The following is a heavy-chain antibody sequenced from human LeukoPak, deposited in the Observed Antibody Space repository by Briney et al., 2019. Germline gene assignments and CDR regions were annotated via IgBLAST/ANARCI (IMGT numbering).Heavy chain of an antibody. V-gene: IGHV3-7*01. Sequence: GGSLRLSCAASGFTFSSYWMSWVRQAPGKGLEWVANIKQDGSEKYYVDSVKGRFTISRDNAKNSLYLQMNSLRAEDTAVYYCARAKYYDSRGPDYWGQGTLVTVFS. CDR1: GFTFSSYW. J-gene: IGHJ4*02. CDR3: ARAKYYDSRGPDY. D-gene: IGHD3-22*01. CDR2: IKQDGSEK.